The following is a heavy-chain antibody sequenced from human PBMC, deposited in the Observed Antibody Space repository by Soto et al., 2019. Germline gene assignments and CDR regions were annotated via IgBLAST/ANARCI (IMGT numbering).Heavy chain of an antibody. V-gene: IGHV3-11*06. CDR2: ISYTSRYT. Sequence: GGSLRLSCAASGFAFTDYYMSWIRQAPGKGLEWVSYISYTSRYTNYADSVKGRFTISRDNAKNSLYLQMDSLTAEDTAVYYCATEGDGGSYYFDSWGQGTLVTVSS. D-gene: IGHD3-16*01. CDR3: ATEGDGGSYYFDS. J-gene: IGHJ4*02. CDR1: GFAFTDYY.